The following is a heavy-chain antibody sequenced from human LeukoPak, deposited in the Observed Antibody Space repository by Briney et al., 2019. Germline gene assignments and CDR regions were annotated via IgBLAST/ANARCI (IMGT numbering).Heavy chain of an antibody. Sequence: GGSLRLSCAASGLTFSSHWMHWVRQAPGKGLVWVSRITNDGSSTTYADSVKGRFTISRDNAKNMLYLQVNSLRAEDTAVYYCAREGSAVAGTTTWGFIAFWGQGTLVTVSS. D-gene: IGHD6-19*01. V-gene: IGHV3-74*01. J-gene: IGHJ4*02. CDR2: ITNDGSST. CDR1: GLTFSSHW. CDR3: AREGSAVAGTTTWGFIAF.